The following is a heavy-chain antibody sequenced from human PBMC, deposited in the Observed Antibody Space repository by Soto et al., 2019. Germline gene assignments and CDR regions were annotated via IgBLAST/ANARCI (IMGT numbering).Heavy chain of an antibody. Sequence: SETLSLTCAVSGYSISSGYYWGWIRQPPGKGLEWIGSIYHSGSTYYNPSLKSRVTISVDTSKNQFSLKLSSVTAADTAVYYCARMYYYDSSGYSRDWGQGALVTVS. D-gene: IGHD3-22*01. J-gene: IGHJ4*02. CDR3: ARMYYYDSSGYSRD. CDR1: GYSISSGYY. CDR2: IYHSGST. V-gene: IGHV4-38-2*01.